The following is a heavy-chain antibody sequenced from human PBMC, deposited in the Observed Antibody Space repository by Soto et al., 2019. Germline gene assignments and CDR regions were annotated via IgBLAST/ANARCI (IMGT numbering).Heavy chain of an antibody. CDR2: INLNDAST. D-gene: IGHD3-22*01. CDR1: GYTSTY. J-gene: IGHJ4*02. Sequence: ASVKVSCKASGYTSTYIHWVRRAPGQGLEWIGIINLNDASTRYAQDLQGRVTVTRDTSTSTVYMELSSLRFEDTAVYYCARGPGYHDNNNYYYWGQGTLVTVSS. V-gene: IGHV1-46*01. CDR3: ARGPGYHDNNNYYY.